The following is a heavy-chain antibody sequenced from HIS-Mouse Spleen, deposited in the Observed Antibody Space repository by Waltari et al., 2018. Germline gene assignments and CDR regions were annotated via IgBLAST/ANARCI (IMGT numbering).Heavy chain of an antibody. D-gene: IGHD3-3*01. CDR2: ISSSGSPI. CDR3: AREVTIFGVVIIQRYFDY. V-gene: IGHV3-11*01. Sequence: QVQLVESGGGLVKPGGSLRLSCAASGFTFSDYYMSWIRQAPGKGLEGVSYISSSGSPIDYADSVKGRFTISRDNAKNSLYLQMNSLRADDTAVYYCAREVTIFGVVIIQRYFDYWGQGTLVTVSS. J-gene: IGHJ4*02. CDR1: GFTFSDYY.